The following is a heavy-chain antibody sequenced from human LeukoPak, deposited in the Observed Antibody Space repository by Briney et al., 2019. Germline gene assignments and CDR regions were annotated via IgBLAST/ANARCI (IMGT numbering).Heavy chain of an antibody. J-gene: IGHJ4*02. Sequence: SDTLSLTCTVAGGSISSYYWSWIRQPPGKGLECIGYIYCSGSTNYNPSLKSRVTISIDTSKNQISLKLTSVTAADTAVYYCARDEYYGSGSHFDYWCQGTLVTVSS. CDR2: IYCSGST. CDR1: GGSISSYY. V-gene: IGHV4-59*01. CDR3: ARDEYYGSGSHFDY. D-gene: IGHD3-10*01.